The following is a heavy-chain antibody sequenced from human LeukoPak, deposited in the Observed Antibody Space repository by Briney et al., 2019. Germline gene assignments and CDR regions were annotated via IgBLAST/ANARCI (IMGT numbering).Heavy chain of an antibody. CDR1: GGSISSGGYY. CDR3: ARVMLPSESSMDV. D-gene: IGHD2-8*01. J-gene: IGHJ6*02. V-gene: IGHV4-30-2*01. Sequence: PSETLSLTCTVSGGSISSGGYYWSWIRQPPGKGLEWIGYIYHSGSTYYNPSLKSRVTISVDRSKNQFSLKLSSVTAADTAVYYCARVMLPSESSMDVWGQGTTVTVSS. CDR2: IYHSGST.